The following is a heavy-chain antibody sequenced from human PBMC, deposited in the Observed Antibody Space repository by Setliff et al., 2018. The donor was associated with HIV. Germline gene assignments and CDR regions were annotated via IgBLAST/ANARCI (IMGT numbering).Heavy chain of an antibody. CDR2: MNPNSGNT. CDR3: ARAQFYYASGSFYPSDYHCYMDV. V-gene: IGHV1-8*02. J-gene: IGHJ6*03. D-gene: IGHD3-10*01. Sequence: ASVKVSCKASGYAFTSYHINWVRQATGQGLEWMGWMNPNSGNTGYAQKFQGRVTMTRNTSINTAYMELSSLRSEDTAVYYCARAQFYYASGSFYPSDYHCYMDVWGKGTTVTVSS. CDR1: GYAFTSYH.